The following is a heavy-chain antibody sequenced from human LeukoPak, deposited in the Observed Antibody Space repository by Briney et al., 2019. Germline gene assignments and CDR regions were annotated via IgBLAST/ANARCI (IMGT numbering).Heavy chain of an antibody. V-gene: IGHV4-34*01. D-gene: IGHD5-12*01. J-gene: IGHJ3*02. Sequence: SETLSLTCAVYGGSFSGYYGSWIRQPPGKGLEWIGEINHSGSTNYNPSLKSRVTMSVDTSKNQFSLKLSSVTAADTAVYYCARDFSVTTKASHYAFDIWGQGTMVTVSS. CDR1: GGSFSGYY. CDR3: ARDFSVTTKASHYAFDI. CDR2: INHSGST.